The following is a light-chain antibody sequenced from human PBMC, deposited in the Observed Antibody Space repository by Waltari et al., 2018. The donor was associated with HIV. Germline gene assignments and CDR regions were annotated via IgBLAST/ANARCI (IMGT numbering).Light chain of an antibody. V-gene: IGLV3-21*02. J-gene: IGLJ2*01. CDR2: DDN. CDR1: NIGSKS. CDR3: QVWYSVSDHPDVV. Sequence: SYVLTQPTSVSVAPGQTARITCGGNNIGSKSVHWYQQKPGQAPVLVVYDDNDRPSVILERFFGSNSGNTATLTITRVEAGDEADYYCQVWYSVSDHPDVVFGGGTKLTVL.